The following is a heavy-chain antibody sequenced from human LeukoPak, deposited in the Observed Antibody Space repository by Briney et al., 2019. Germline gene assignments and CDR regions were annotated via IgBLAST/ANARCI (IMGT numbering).Heavy chain of an antibody. D-gene: IGHD2-21*02. CDR2: INTSTGNP. CDR1: GYTFTSYA. J-gene: IGHJ4*02. CDR3: ARAAPDVVVTAITLDY. Sequence: ASVKVSCKASGYTFTSYAMNWVRQSPGQGLEWMGWINTSTGNPTYAQGFTGRFVFSLDTSVGTAYLQISSLKAEDTAVYYCARAAPDVVVTAITLDYWGQGTLVTVSS. V-gene: IGHV7-4-1*02.